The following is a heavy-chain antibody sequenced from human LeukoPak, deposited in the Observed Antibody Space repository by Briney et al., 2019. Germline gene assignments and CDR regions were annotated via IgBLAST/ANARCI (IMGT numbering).Heavy chain of an antibody. CDR2: ISSSSSYI. CDR3: ARGPPMYSYGSSAYHYDYFEY. V-gene: IGHV3-21*01. Sequence: GGSLRLSCAASGFTFSCYSMNWVRQAPGKGLEWVSSISSSSSYIYYADSVKGRFTISRDNSKNTLYLQMNSLRAEDTAVFHCARGPPMYSYGSSAYHYDYFEYWGQGTLVTVSS. J-gene: IGHJ4*02. CDR1: GFTFSCYS. D-gene: IGHD3-22*01.